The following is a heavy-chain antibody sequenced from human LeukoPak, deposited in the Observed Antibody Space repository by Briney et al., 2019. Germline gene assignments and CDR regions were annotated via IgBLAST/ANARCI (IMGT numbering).Heavy chain of an antibody. CDR3: ARSPPSPSSGWVYYYYMDV. J-gene: IGHJ6*03. Sequence: PSETLSLTCAVYGGSFSGYYWSWIRQPPGKGLEWIGEINHSGSTNYNPSLKSRVTISVDTSKNQFSLKLSSVTAADTAVYYCARSPPSPSSGWVYYYYMDVWGKGTTVTVSS. CDR1: GGSFSGYY. CDR2: INHSGST. D-gene: IGHD6-19*01. V-gene: IGHV4-34*01.